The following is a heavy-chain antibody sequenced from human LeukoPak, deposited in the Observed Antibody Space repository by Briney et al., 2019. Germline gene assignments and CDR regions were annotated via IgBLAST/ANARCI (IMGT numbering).Heavy chain of an antibody. Sequence: GRSLRLSCAASGFTFSSYAMHWVRQAPGKGLEWVAVISYDGSNKYYADSVKGRLTISRDNSKNTLYLQMNSLRAEDTAVYYCARGGHCSSTSCYGYYYYYGMDVWGQGTTVTVSS. CDR1: GFTFSSYA. D-gene: IGHD2-2*01. V-gene: IGHV3-30-3*01. CDR2: ISYDGSNK. J-gene: IGHJ6*02. CDR3: ARGGHCSSTSCYGYYYYYGMDV.